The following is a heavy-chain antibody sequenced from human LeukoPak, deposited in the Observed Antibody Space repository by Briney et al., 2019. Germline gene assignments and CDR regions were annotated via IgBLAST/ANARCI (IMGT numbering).Heavy chain of an antibody. Sequence: SETLSLTCTVSGGSISSRSYYWTWIRQPAGKGLEWIGRIYTTGSTNYNPSLKSRVTISVDTSKNQFSLKLSSVTAADTAVYYCASRLGATRDAFDIWGQGTMVTVSS. J-gene: IGHJ3*02. CDR3: ASRLGATRDAFDI. D-gene: IGHD1-26*01. CDR2: IYTTGST. CDR1: GGSISSRSYY. V-gene: IGHV4-61*02.